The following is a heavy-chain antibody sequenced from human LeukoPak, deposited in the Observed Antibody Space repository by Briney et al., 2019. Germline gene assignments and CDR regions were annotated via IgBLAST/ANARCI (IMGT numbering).Heavy chain of an antibody. J-gene: IGHJ2*01. D-gene: IGHD3-22*01. CDR2: IYYSGST. CDR1: GGSISSYY. Sequence: PSETLSLTCTVSGGSISSYYWSWIRQPPGKGLEWIGYIYYSGSTNYNPSLKSRVTISVDTSKNQFSLKLSSVTAADTAVYYCARDNPHNYYDSSGYSYWYIDLWGPGTLVTVSS. CDR3: ARDNPHNYYDSSGYSYWYIDL. V-gene: IGHV4-59*01.